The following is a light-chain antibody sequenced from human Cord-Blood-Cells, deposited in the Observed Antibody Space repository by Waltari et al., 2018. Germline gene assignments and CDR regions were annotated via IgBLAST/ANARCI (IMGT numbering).Light chain of an antibody. J-gene: IGLJ3*02. CDR1: ISYVGGYNY. Sequence: QSALTQPRPVSGSPGQSATISCTGTISYVGGYNYLPWYQQHPGKAPKLMIYDVSKLPSGVPDRFSGSKSGNTASLTISGLQAEDEADYYCCSYAGSYTWVFGGGTKLTVL. CDR2: DVS. CDR3: CSYAGSYTWV. V-gene: IGLV2-11*01.